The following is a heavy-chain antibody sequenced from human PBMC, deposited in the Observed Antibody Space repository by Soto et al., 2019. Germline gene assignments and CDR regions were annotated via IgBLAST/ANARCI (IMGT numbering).Heavy chain of an antibody. CDR3: ARDLNSDKDMVQYYYYGMDV. J-gene: IGHJ6*02. CDR1: GFTFSSYA. D-gene: IGHD5-18*01. V-gene: IGHV3-30-3*01. Sequence: GGSLRLSCAASGFTFSSYAMHWVRQAPGKGLEWVAVISYDGSNKYYADSVKGRFTISRDNSKNTLYLQMNSLRAEDTAVYYCARDLNSDKDMVQYYYYGMDVWGQGTTVTVSS. CDR2: ISYDGSNK.